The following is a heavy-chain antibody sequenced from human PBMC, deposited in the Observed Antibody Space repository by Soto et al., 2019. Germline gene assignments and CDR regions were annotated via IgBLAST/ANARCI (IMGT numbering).Heavy chain of an antibody. Sequence: QVQLQESGPGLVKPSQTLSLTCTVSGGSISSGGYYWSWIRQHPGKGLEWIGYIYYSGSTYYNPSLKSRVTISVDTSNNQFSLKLSSVTAADTAVYYCARGNSSWLYYGMDVWVQGTTVTVSS. D-gene: IGHD6-13*01. CDR2: IYYSGST. CDR3: ARGNSSWLYYGMDV. CDR1: GGSISSGGYY. J-gene: IGHJ6*02. V-gene: IGHV4-31*03.